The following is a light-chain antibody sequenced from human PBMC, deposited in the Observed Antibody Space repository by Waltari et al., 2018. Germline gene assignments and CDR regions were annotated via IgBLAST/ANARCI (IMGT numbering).Light chain of an antibody. CDR3: CSYAGRYTWV. Sequence: QSALTQPRSVSGSPGQSVTIPCTGTSSDVGGYNYVSWFQQHPGKAPKLMIHDVSKRPSGVTDRFSGSKSGNTASLTISGLQADDETDYYCCSYAGRYTWVFGGGTKLTVL. V-gene: IGLV2-11*01. CDR1: SSDVGGYNY. J-gene: IGLJ3*02. CDR2: DVS.